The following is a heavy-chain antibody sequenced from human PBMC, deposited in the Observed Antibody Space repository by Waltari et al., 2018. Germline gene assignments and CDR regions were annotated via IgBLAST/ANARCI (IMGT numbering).Heavy chain of an antibody. Sequence: QVQLQESGPGLVKPSQTLSLTCTVSGGPISSGGYYWSWTRQHPGKGLEWIGYIYYSGSTYYNPSLKSRVTISVDTSKNQFSLKLSSVTAADTAVYYCARAPETHDAFDIWGQGTMVTVSS. CDR3: ARAPETHDAFDI. V-gene: IGHV4-31*03. CDR1: GGPISSGGYY. J-gene: IGHJ3*02. CDR2: IYYSGST.